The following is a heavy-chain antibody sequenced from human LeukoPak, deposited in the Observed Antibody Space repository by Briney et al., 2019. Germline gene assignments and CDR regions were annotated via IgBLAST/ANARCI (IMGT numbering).Heavy chain of an antibody. V-gene: IGHV3-49*04. J-gene: IGHJ4*02. CDR1: GFTFCDYP. CDR2: IRRQTAGGAP. CDR3: TREYSGSSAY. Sequence: GGSLRLSCTASGFTFCDYPLSWVRQAPGKGLEWVGFIRRQTAGGAPEYAASVKGRFTISRDDSVSVAYLQLNRLTSEDAGVYYCTREYSGSSAYWGQGTLLTVPS. D-gene: IGHD2-15*01.